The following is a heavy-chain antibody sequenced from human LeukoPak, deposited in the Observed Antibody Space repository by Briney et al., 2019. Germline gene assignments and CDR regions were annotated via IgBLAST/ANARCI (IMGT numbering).Heavy chain of an antibody. J-gene: IGHJ4*02. V-gene: IGHV4-38-2*01. Sequence: SETLSLTCAVSGYSISSGYYWGWIRQPPGKGLEWIGSIYHSGSTYYNPSPKSRVTISVDTSKNQFSLKLSSVTAADTAVYYCARHDPYYGDLIDYWGQGTLVTVSS. CDR3: ARHDPYYGDLIDY. CDR2: IYHSGST. D-gene: IGHD4-17*01. CDR1: GYSISSGYY.